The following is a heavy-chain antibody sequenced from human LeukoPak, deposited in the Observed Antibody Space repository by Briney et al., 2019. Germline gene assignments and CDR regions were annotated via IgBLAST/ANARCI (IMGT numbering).Heavy chain of an antibody. D-gene: IGHD2-21*02. V-gene: IGHV3-23*01. CDR1: GFTFSSYA. CDR2: ISGSGGST. Sequence: QPGGSLRLSRAASGFTFSSYAMSWVRQAPGKGLEWVSAISGSGGSTYYADSVKGRFTISRDNSKNTLYLQMNSLRAEDTAVYYCAKAYCGGDCYSPHLDYWGQGTLVTVSS. CDR3: AKAYCGGDCYSPHLDY. J-gene: IGHJ4*02.